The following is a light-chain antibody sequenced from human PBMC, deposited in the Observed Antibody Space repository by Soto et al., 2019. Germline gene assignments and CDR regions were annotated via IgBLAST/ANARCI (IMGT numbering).Light chain of an antibody. CDR2: GAS. V-gene: IGKV3-20*01. J-gene: IGKJ4*01. CDR1: QSVSSSY. Sequence: EIVLTQSPGTLSLSPGERATLSCRASQSVSSSYLAWYQQKPVQAPRLLIYGASSTATGIPDRFSGSGSGTDFNLTISRLEPEDGAVYYCQQYGSSPLTFGGGTKVEIK. CDR3: QQYGSSPLT.